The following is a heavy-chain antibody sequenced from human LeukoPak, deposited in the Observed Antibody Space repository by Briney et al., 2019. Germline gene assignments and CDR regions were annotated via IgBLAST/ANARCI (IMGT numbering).Heavy chain of an antibody. CDR3: ARETLSGSTLDI. CDR1: GGSISSSNW. D-gene: IGHD1-26*01. Sequence: SETLSLTCAVSGGSISSSNWWSWVRQPPGKGLEWIGEIYHSGSTNYNPSLKSRVTMSVDTSKNQFSLKLSSVTAADTAVYYCARETLSGSTLDIWGQGTLVTVSS. V-gene: IGHV4-4*02. CDR2: IYHSGST. J-gene: IGHJ3*02.